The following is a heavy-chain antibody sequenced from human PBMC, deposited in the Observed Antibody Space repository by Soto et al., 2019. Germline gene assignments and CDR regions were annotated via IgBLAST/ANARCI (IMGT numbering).Heavy chain of an antibody. J-gene: IGHJ1*01. Sequence: SGGSLRLSCAASGFTFSSYGMHWVRQAPGKGLEWVAVISYDGSNKYYADSVKGRFTISRDNSKNTLYLQMNSLRAEDTAVYYCAKAPRDGYNYKYFQHWGQGTLVTVSS. CDR1: GFTFSSYG. CDR2: ISYDGSNK. CDR3: AKAPRDGYNYKYFQH. V-gene: IGHV3-30*18. D-gene: IGHD5-12*01.